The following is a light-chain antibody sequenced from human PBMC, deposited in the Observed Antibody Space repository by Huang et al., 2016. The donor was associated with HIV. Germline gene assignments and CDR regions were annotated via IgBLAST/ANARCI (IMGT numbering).Light chain of an antibody. V-gene: IGKV3-20*01. CDR3: QQFGSSPPYS. CDR1: QSVNNNY. J-gene: IGKJ2*03. Sequence: EILLTQSPDTLSLSPGERATLSCRASQSVNNNYSAWYQQKPGQAPRLLLYRAATRVTGIPDRFRGSGSGTDFTLTISRLEPDDFAVYYCQQFGSSPPYSFGQGTKLEIK. CDR2: RAA.